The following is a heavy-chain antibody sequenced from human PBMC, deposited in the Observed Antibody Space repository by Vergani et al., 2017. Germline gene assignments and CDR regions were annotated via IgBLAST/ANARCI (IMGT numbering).Heavy chain of an antibody. CDR2: ISGSGGST. CDR1: GFTFSSSA. D-gene: IGHD3-22*01. Sequence: EVQLLGSGGGLVQPGGSLRLSCAASGFTFSSSAMSWVRQAPGKGLEWVSTISGSGGSTYYGDSAKGRSTISRDNSKNTLYLQMNSLRAEDTAIYYCAKARYDSSGSYIGGIFHNWGQGTLVTVSS. CDR3: AKARYDSSGSYIGGIFHN. V-gene: IGHV3-23*01. J-gene: IGHJ4*02.